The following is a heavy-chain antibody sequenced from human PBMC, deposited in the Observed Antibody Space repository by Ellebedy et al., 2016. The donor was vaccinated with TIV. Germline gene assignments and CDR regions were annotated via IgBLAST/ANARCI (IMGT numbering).Heavy chain of an antibody. CDR2: FDPEDGET. V-gene: IGHV1-24*01. CDR1: GYTLTELS. D-gene: IGHD3-3*02. J-gene: IGHJ4*02. CDR3: ARSPQHFYYFDY. Sequence: AASVKVSCKVSGYTLTELSMHWVRQAPGKGLEWMGGFDPEDGETIYAQKFQGRVTMTEDTSTDTAYMELSSLRSEDTAVYYCARSPQHFYYFDYWGQGTLVTVSS.